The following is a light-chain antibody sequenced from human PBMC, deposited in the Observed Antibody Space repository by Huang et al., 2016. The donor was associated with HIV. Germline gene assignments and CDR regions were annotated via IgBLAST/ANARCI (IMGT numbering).Light chain of an antibody. CDR3: QQYGNSPRT. J-gene: IGKJ1*01. CDR2: GAS. V-gene: IGKV3-20*01. CDR1: QSVSNNY. Sequence: EIVLTQSPGTLSLSPGERATLSCRASQSVSNNYVAWYQQEAGQAPRLLIYGASNRATDIPGRFSGSGSGTDFTLIISRLEPEDFVVYYCQQYGNSPRTFGQGTKVEMK.